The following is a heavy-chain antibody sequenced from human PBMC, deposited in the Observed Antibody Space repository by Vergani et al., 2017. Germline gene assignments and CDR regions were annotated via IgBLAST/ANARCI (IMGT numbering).Heavy chain of an antibody. CDR3: AREVGALDAFDI. Sequence: QLQLQESGPGLVKPSETLSLTCTVSGGSISSSSYYWGWIRQPPGKGLEWIGSIYYSGSTYYNPSLKSRVTISVDTSKNQFSLKLSSVPAADTAVYYCAREVGALDAFDIWGQGTMVTVSS. J-gene: IGHJ3*02. V-gene: IGHV4-39*02. CDR1: GGSISSSSYY. D-gene: IGHD1-26*01. CDR2: IYYSGST.